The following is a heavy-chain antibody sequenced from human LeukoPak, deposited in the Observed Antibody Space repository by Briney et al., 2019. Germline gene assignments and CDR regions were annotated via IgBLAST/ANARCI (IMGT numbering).Heavy chain of an antibody. D-gene: IGHD3-3*01. CDR2: INPSGSST. Sequence: GASVKVSCKASGYTFTSYYMHWVRQAPGQGLEWMGIINPSGSSTSYAQKFQGRVTMTRDTSTSTVYMELSSLRSEDTAVYYCARVGETPVSRDTIFGVVTEKYYYYYYMDVWGKGTTVTVSS. V-gene: IGHV1-46*01. CDR1: GYTFTSYY. J-gene: IGHJ6*03. CDR3: ARVGETPVSRDTIFGVVTEKYYYYYYMDV.